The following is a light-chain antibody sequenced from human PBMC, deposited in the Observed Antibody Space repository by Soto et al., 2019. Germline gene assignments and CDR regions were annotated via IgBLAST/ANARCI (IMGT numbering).Light chain of an antibody. CDR2: DAS. V-gene: IGKV1-5*01. CDR3: QQYHSSPWT. J-gene: IGKJ1*01. CDR1: QSISSW. Sequence: IQVTQSPSILSASVGDRVTITCRTSQSISSWLAWYQQKLGRAPRLLIYDASTLQSGVASRFSGSGSGTEFTLTLSGLQPDDFATYYCQQYHSSPWTFGQGTKVDI.